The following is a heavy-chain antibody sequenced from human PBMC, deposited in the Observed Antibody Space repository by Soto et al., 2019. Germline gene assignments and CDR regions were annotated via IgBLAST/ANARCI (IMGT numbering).Heavy chain of an antibody. D-gene: IGHD3-10*01. CDR3: ARIGPYYYYGMDV. V-gene: IGHV5-51*01. CDR1: GYSFTSYW. CDR2: THTGNSDT. J-gene: IGHJ6*02. Sequence: WESLKISCKGSGYSFTSYWIGGVRQIPGEGPELTGITHTGNSDTRYSPSFQGQVTISVDKSISTAYLQWSSLKASDPAMSYCARIGPYYYYGMDVWGQGTTVTV.